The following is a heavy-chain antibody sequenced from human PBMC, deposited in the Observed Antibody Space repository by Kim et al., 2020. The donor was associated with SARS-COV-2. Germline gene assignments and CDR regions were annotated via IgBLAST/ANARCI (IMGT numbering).Heavy chain of an antibody. D-gene: IGHD3-10*01. J-gene: IGHJ3*02. CDR1: GGSISSYY. CDR3: ARQGMGTLGRGVIIDAFDI. Sequence: SETLSLTCTVSGGSISSYYWTWIRQPPGKGLEWIGYIYYSGSTNYNPSLKSRVTISVDTSKNQFSLKLSSVTAADTAVYYCARQGMGTLGRGVIIDAFDIWGQGTMVAVSS. V-gene: IGHV4-59*08. CDR2: IYYSGST.